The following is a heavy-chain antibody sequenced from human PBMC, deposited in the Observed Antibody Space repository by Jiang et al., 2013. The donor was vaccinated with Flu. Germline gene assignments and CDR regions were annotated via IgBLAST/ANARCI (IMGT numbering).Heavy chain of an antibody. CDR1: GFSLSTSGVG. Sequence: KPTQTLTLTCTFSGFSLSTSGVGVGWIRQPPGKALEWLAFLYWDDDNRYNPSLKSRLSVTKASSENQVILIMTSMDPVDTGTYYCAHRLYEYGNWDTGIFDSWGQ. V-gene: IGHV2-5*02. CDR2: LYWDDDN. D-gene: IGHD3-16*01. J-gene: IGHJ4*02. CDR3: AHRLYEYGNWDTGIFDS.